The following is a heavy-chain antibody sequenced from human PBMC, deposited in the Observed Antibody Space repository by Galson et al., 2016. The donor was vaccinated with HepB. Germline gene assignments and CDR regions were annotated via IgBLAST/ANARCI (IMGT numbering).Heavy chain of an antibody. J-gene: IGHJ5*02. V-gene: IGHV3-23*01. CDR2: ISGDGAGT. CDR1: GFIFSSYA. CDR3: ANSRGFYNWFDP. Sequence: SLILSCAASGFIFSSYAMNWVRQAPGKGLEWVSGISGDGAGTYYADSVKGRFTISRDNSKNTLYLQMNSLRAEDTAVYYCANSRGFYNWFDPWGQGTLVTVSS. D-gene: IGHD3-22*01.